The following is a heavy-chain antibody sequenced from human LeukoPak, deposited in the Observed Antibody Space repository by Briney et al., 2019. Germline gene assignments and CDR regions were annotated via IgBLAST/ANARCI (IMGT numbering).Heavy chain of an antibody. J-gene: IGHJ4*02. Sequence: GASVKVSCKASGYTFTGYYMHWVRQAPGQGLEWMGWINPNSGGTNYAQKFPGRVTMTRDTSISTAYMELSRLRSDDTAVYYCAREGGIYCSCGSYYIDYWGQGTLVTVSS. CDR2: INPNSGGT. CDR3: AREGGIYCSCGSYYIDY. V-gene: IGHV1-2*02. D-gene: IGHD2-15*01. CDR1: GYTFTGYY.